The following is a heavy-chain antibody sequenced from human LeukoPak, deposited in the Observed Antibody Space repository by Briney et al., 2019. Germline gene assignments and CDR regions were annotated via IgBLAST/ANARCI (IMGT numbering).Heavy chain of an antibody. D-gene: IGHD3-22*01. Sequence: PGGSLRLSCAASGFTVSNNYMSWVRQAPGKGLEWVSVIYSSGSTNYADSVKGRFTISRDNSKNTLYLQMNSLRAEDTAVYYCARDAGDSVKYYWYFDLWGRGTLVTVSS. CDR3: ARDAGDSVKYYWYFDL. CDR2: IYSSGST. V-gene: IGHV3-53*01. CDR1: GFTVSNNY. J-gene: IGHJ2*01.